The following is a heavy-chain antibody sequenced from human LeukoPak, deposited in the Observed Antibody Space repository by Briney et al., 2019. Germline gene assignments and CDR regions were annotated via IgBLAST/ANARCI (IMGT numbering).Heavy chain of an antibody. CDR3: ARHFYGSGSYYRG. V-gene: IGHV4-39*01. Sequence: PSETLSLTCTVSGGSISSSSYYWSWIRQPPGKGLEWIGEINHSGSTNYNPSLKSRVTISVDTSKNQFSLKLSSVTAADTAVYYCARHFYGSGSYYRGWGQGTLVTVSS. CDR2: INHSGST. CDR1: GGSISSSSYY. D-gene: IGHD3-10*01. J-gene: IGHJ4*02.